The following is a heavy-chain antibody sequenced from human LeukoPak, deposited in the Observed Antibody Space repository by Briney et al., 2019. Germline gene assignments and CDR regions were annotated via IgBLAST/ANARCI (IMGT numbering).Heavy chain of an antibody. CDR2: INHSGST. V-gene: IGHV4-34*01. D-gene: IGHD3-10*01. CDR1: GGSFSGYY. Sequence: SETLSLTCAVYGGSFSGYYWSWIRQPPGKGLEWIGEINHSGSTNYNPSLKSRVTISVDTSKNQFSLKLSSVTAADTAVYYCARGLLLWFGELNRFDPWGQGTLVTVSS. CDR3: ARGLLLWFGELNRFDP. J-gene: IGHJ5*02.